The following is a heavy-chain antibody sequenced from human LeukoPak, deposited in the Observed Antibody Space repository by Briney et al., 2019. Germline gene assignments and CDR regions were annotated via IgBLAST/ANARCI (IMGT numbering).Heavy chain of an antibody. CDR1: GGSITSSSYY. Sequence: SQTLSLTCTVSGGSITSSSYYWGWIRQPPGKGLEWIGSIYHSGSTYYNPSLKSRVTISVDTSKNQFSLKLSSVTAADTAVYYCARVGIEKMARWLDYWGQGTLVTVSS. CDR2: IYHSGST. D-gene: IGHD5-24*01. J-gene: IGHJ4*02. V-gene: IGHV4-39*07. CDR3: ARVGIEKMARWLDY.